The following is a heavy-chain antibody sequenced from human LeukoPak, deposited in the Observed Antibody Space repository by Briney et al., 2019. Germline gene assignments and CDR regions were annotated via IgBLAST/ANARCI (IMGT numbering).Heavy chain of an antibody. CDR1: GGSISSSSYY. D-gene: IGHD6-19*01. CDR2: IYYSGST. J-gene: IGHJ4*02. V-gene: IGHV4-39*01. CDR3: ASQGTAVAGMKLHLNYFDY. Sequence: SETLSLTCTVSGGSISSSSYYWGWIRQPPGKGLEWIGSIYYSGSTYYNPSLKSRVTISVDTSKDQFSLKLSSVTAADTAVYYCASQGTAVAGMKLHLNYFDYWGQGTLVTVSS.